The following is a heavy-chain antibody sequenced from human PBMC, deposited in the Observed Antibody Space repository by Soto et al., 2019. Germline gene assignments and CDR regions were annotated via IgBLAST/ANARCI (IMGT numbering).Heavy chain of an antibody. Sequence: KGLEWMGIIYPGDSDTRYSPSLQGQVTISADKSISTAYLQWSSLKASDTAMYYCAILPAAVTSVYGMDVWGQGTAVTVSS. J-gene: IGHJ6*02. CDR3: AILPAAVTSVYGMDV. V-gene: IGHV5-51*01. D-gene: IGHD6-25*01. CDR2: IYPGDSDT.